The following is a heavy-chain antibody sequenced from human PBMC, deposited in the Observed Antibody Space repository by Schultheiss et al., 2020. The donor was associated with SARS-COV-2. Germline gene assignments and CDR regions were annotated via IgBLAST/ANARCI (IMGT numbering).Heavy chain of an antibody. J-gene: IGHJ5*02. CDR2: IYTSGST. CDR3: ARDMPDYGDYLGWFDP. CDR1: GGSISSGSYY. V-gene: IGHV4-61*02. Sequence: SQTLSLTCTVSGGSISSGSYYWSWIRQPAGKGLEWIGRIYTSGSTNYNPSLKSRVTISVDTSKNQFSLKLSSVTAADTAVYYCARDMPDYGDYLGWFDPWGQGTLVTVSS. D-gene: IGHD4-17*01.